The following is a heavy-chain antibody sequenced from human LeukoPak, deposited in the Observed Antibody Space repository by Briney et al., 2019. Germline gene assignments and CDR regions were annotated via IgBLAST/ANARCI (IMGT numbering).Heavy chain of an antibody. Sequence: GGSLRLSCAASGFTFSSYSMNWVRQAPGKGLEWVSYISSSSSANYYADSVKGRFTISRDNAKNSLYLQMNSLRDEDTAVYYCARDRGVLMVYAISDYWGQGTLVTVSS. J-gene: IGHJ4*02. CDR3: ARDRGVLMVYAISDY. V-gene: IGHV3-48*02. CDR1: GFTFSSYS. CDR2: ISSSSSAN. D-gene: IGHD2-8*01.